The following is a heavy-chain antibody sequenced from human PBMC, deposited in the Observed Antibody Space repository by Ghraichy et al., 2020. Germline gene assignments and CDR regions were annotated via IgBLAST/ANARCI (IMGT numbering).Heavy chain of an antibody. D-gene: IGHD3-10*02. CDR2: FYDSGRS. Sequence: SETLSLTCTVSGGPISDNSYYWGWIRQPPGKGLEWIGSFYDSGRSYYNPSLKSRVTVSVDTSKGQFSLKLTSVTATDTAVYYCARGRFNYGRGFDYWGQGTLVTVSS. CDR3: ARGRFNYGRGFDY. CDR1: GGPISDNSYY. V-gene: IGHV4-39*01. J-gene: IGHJ4*02.